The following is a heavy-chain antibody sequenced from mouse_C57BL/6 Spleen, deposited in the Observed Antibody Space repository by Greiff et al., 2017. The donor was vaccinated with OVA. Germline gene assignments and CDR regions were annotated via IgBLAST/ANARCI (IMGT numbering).Heavy chain of an antibody. CDR2: IDPSDSET. J-gene: IGHJ4*01. V-gene: IGHV1-52*01. Sequence: QVQLQQSGPELVQPGASVKISCKASGYTFTSYWMHWVKQRPIQGLEWIGNIDPSDSETHYNQKFKDKATLTVDKSSSTAYMQLSSLTSEDSAVYYCARGLLRYYYAMDYWGQGTSVTVSS. CDR3: ARGLLRYYYAMDY. CDR1: GYTFTSYW. D-gene: IGHD2-3*01.